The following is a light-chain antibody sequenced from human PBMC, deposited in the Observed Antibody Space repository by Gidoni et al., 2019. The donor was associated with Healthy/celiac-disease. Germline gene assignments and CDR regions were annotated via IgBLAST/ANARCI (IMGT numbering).Light chain of an antibody. Sequence: DIQMTQSPSSVSASVGARVTITCRASQGISSWLAWYQQNPGKAPKLLIYAASSLQSGVPSRCSGSGSGAGFTLTISSLQPGDFATYYCQQAHIFPFTFGGGTKVEIK. J-gene: IGKJ4*01. V-gene: IGKV1-12*01. CDR2: AAS. CDR1: QGISSW. CDR3: QQAHIFPFT.